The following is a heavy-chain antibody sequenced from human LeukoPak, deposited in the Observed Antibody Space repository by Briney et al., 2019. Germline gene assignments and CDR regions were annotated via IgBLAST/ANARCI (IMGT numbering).Heavy chain of an antibody. V-gene: IGHV3-64*01. CDR2: ISSNGGST. CDR1: GFTFSSYA. Sequence: GGSLRLSCAASGFTFSSYAMPWVRQAPGKGLEYVSAISSNGGSTYYANSVKGRFTISRDNSKNTLYLQMGSLRAGDMAVYYCARDGGGIAMGPFGYWGQGTLVTVSS. D-gene: IGHD5-18*01. CDR3: ARDGGGIAMGPFGY. J-gene: IGHJ4*02.